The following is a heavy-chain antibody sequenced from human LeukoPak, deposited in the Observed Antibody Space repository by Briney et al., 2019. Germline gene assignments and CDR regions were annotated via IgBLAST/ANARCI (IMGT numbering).Heavy chain of an antibody. CDR3: ARGRGSSADLDY. Sequence: SQTLSLTCAISGDSVSSNSATWTWIRQSPLRGLEWLGRTYYRSQWNNDYAASVKSRIDINPETSKNQFSLQLNSVTPEDTAVYYCARGRGSSADLDYWGQGTLVTVSS. V-gene: IGHV6-1*01. D-gene: IGHD6-6*01. CDR2: TYYRSQWNN. CDR1: GDSVSSNSAT. J-gene: IGHJ4*02.